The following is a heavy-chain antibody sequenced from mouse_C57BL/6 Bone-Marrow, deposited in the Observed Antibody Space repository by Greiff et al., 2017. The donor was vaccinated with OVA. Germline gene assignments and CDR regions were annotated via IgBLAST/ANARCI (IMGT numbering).Heavy chain of an antibody. CDR2: INPNYGTT. CDR1: GYSFTDYN. CDR3: AREITTVVAFYAMDY. J-gene: IGHJ4*01. D-gene: IGHD1-1*01. Sequence: VQLKQSGPELVKPGASVKISCKASGYSFTDYNMNWVKQSNGKSLEWIGVINPNYGTTSYNQKFKGKATLTVDQSSSTAYMQLNSLTSEDSAVYYCAREITTVVAFYAMDYWGQGTSVTVSS. V-gene: IGHV1-39*01.